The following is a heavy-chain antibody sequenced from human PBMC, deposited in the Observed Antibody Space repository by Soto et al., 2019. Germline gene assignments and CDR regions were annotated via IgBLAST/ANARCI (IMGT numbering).Heavy chain of an antibody. J-gene: IGHJ4*02. Sequence: QVPLVQSGAEVKKPGASVKVSCKASGYTFTSYGISWVRQAPGQGLEWMGWISAYNGNTNYAQKLQDRVTMTTDTSTTTAYMELRSLRSDDTAVYYCARDRYTWICGPYFDSWGQGTLVTVSS. CDR3: ARDRYTWICGPYFDS. CDR1: GYTFTSYG. D-gene: IGHD1-20*01. V-gene: IGHV1-18*01. CDR2: ISAYNGNT.